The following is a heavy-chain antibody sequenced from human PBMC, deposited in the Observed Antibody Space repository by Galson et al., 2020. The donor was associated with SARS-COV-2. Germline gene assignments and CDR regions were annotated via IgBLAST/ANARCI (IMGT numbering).Heavy chain of an antibody. CDR3: AKVDTSAYFCVW. D-gene: IGHD3-22*01. J-gene: IGHJ4*02. Sequence: GESLKISCAASGFTFSSYAMTWVRQAPGKGLEGVSGISSGGGSTYYTDPVKGRFTISRDNSKNTLYLQLNSLRVEDTAVYYCAKVDTSAYFCVWWGQGTLVTVSS. CDR1: GFTFSSYA. V-gene: IGHV3-23*01. CDR2: ISSGGGST.